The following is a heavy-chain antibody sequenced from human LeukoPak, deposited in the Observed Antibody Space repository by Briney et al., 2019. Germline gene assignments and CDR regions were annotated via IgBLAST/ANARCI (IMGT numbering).Heavy chain of an antibody. CDR3: ARGDGYNWAFDY. CDR2: IYHSGST. V-gene: IGHV4-30-2*01. CDR1: GGSISSGGYY. Sequence: SETLSLTCTVSGGSISSGGYYWSWIRQHPGKGLEWIGYIYHSGSTYYNPSLKSRVTISVDRSKNQFSLKLSSVTAADTAVYYCARGDGYNWAFDYWGQGTLVTVSS. J-gene: IGHJ4*02. D-gene: IGHD5-24*01.